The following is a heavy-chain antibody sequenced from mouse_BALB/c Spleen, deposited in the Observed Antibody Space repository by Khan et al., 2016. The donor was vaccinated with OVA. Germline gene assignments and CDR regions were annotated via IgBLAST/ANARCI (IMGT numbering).Heavy chain of an antibody. D-gene: IGHD1-1*01. CDR2: ITSGGSYT. CDR3: TRDRNYDGSSFYFDY. Sequence: EVELVESGGGLVKPGGSLKLSCAASGFAFSSYSMSWVRQTPEKRLEWVATITSGGSYTYYPDSVKGRFTISRDNAKNTLYLQMSSLKSEDTAIYYCTRDRNYDGSSFYFDYWGQGTTLTVSS. J-gene: IGHJ2*01. V-gene: IGHV5-6-4*01. CDR1: GFAFSSYS.